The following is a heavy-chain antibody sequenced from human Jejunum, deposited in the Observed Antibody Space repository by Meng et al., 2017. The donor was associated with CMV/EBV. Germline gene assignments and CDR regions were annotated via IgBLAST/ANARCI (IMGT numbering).Heavy chain of an antibody. V-gene: IGHV3-30-3*01. CDR2: ITYDGASK. CDR1: GLTFSNYA. D-gene: IGHD1-26*01. Sequence: VDLVESGGGVVQPGRSLRLSCAASGLTFSNYALHGLRQAPGKGLQSVAVITYDGASKYYADSVLGRFTVSRDNSNNKVYLEMNSLTPEDTAIYYCVRGSLGVQLRAGFDCWGQGTLVTVSS. CDR3: VRGSLGVQLRAGFDC. J-gene: IGHJ4*02.